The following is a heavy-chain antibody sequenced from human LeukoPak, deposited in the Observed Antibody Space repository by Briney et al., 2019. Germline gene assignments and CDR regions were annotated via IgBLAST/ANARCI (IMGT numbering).Heavy chain of an antibody. CDR1: GGSISSYY. J-gene: IGHJ4*02. CDR2: IYYSGST. D-gene: IGHD2-21*02. V-gene: IGHV4-59*08. CDR3: ARVTREEEYYFDY. Sequence: SETLSLTCTVSGGSISSYYWSWIRQPPGKGLEWIGYIYYSGSTNYNPSLKSRVTISVDTSKNQFSLKLSSVTAADTAVYYCARVTREEEYYFDYWGQGTLVTVSS.